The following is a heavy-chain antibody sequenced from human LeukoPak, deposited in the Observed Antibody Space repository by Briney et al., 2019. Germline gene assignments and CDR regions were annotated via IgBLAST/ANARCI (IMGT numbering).Heavy chain of an antibody. CDR2: IKQDGSEK. V-gene: IGHV3-7*03. J-gene: IGHJ6*02. Sequence: GGSLRLSCAASGFTFGSCWMNWVRQAPGKGLEWVANIKQDGSEKYYVGSVKGRFTISRDNAKNSLFLQMNSQRAEDTAVYYCVRAMDVWGQGTTVTVSS. CDR1: GFTFGSCW. CDR3: VRAMDV.